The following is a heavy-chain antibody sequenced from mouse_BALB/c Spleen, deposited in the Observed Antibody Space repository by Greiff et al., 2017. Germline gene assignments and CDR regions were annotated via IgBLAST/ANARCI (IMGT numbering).Heavy chain of an antibody. Sequence: VQLQQPGAELVRPGASVKLSCKASGYTFTSYWINWVKQRPGQGLEWIGNIYPSDSYTNYNQKFKDKATLTVDKSSSTAYMQLSSPTSEDSAVYYCTRGETGTAGYFDYWGQGTTLTVSS. J-gene: IGHJ2*01. V-gene: IGHV1-69*02. CDR2: IYPSDSYT. D-gene: IGHD4-1*01. CDR1: GYTFTSYW. CDR3: TRGETGTAGYFDY.